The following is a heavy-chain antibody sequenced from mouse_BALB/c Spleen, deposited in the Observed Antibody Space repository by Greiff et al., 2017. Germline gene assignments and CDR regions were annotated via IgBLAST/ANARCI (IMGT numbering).Heavy chain of an antibody. Sequence: EVKLVESGPSLVKPSQTLSLTCSVTGDSITSGYWNWIRKFPGNKLEYMGYISYSGSTYYNPSLKSRISITRDTSKNQYYLQLNSVTTEDTATYYCARYDGYDYAMDYWGQGTSVTVSS. CDR1: GDSITSGY. D-gene: IGHD1-2*01. V-gene: IGHV3-8*02. CDR3: ARYDGYDYAMDY. CDR2: ISYSGST. J-gene: IGHJ4*01.